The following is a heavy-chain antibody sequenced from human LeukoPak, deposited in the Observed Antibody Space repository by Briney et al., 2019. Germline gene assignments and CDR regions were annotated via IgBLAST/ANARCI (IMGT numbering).Heavy chain of an antibody. D-gene: IGHD3-22*01. CDR1: GDTFSSYA. CDR3: ARGKDPMIAAWDFDY. J-gene: IGHJ4*02. V-gene: IGHV1-69*05. CDR2: IIPIFGTA. Sequence: SVKVSCKASGDTFSSYAIGWVRQAPGQGLEWMGRIIPIFGTANYAQKFQGRVTITTDESTSTAYMELSSLRSEDTAVYYCARGKDPMIAAWDFDYWGQGTLVTVSS.